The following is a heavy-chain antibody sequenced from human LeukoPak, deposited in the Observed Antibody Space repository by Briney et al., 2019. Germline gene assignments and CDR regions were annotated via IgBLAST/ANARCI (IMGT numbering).Heavy chain of an antibody. V-gene: IGHV1-2*02. CDR2: IYPSTGGT. CDR3: ARGNNYGSGSLFYG. J-gene: IGHJ4*02. Sequence: GSVRVSCMASGYTFTEYYIYGVRQAPGQGGEGRGWIYPSTGGTNYAQNLQGRVTMTRDTSTKTVCMEVNRLKSDDTAVYYCARGNNYGSGSLFYGWGQGPLVTVSS. CDR1: GYTFTEYY. D-gene: IGHD3-10*01.